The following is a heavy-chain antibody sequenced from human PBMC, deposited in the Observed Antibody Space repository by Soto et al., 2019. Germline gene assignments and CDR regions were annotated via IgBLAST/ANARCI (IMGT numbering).Heavy chain of an antibody. CDR1: GGSISSYY. V-gene: IGHV4-59*01. Sequence: QVQLQESGPGLVKPSETLSLTCTVSGGSISSYYWSWIRQPPGKGLEWIGYIYYSGSTNYNPSLKSRVPISVDTSKNQFSLKLSSVTAADTAVYYCAGGATYSSAFGPWGQGTLVTVSS. CDR3: AGGATYSSAFGP. D-gene: IGHD6-19*01. J-gene: IGHJ5*02. CDR2: IYYSGST.